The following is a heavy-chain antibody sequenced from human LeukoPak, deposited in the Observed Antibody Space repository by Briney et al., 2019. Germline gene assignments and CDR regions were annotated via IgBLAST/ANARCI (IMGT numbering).Heavy chain of an antibody. V-gene: IGHV1-24*01. CDR2: FDPEDGET. CDR3: ATSMVRGVISALDY. D-gene: IGHD3-10*01. Sequence: ASVKVSCKASGYTLTELSMHWVRQAPGKGLEWMGGFDPEDGETIYAQKFQGRVTMTEDTSTDTAYMELSSLRSEDTAVYYCATSMVRGVISALDYWGQGTLVTVSS. CDR1: GYTLTELS. J-gene: IGHJ4*02.